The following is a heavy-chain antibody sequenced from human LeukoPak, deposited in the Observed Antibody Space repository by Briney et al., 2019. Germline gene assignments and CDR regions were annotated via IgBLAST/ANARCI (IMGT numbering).Heavy chain of an antibody. CDR2: IYPGDSDT. Sequence: GESLKISFKGSGYSLTSYWIGWVRQMPGKGLEWMGIIYPGDSDTRYSPSFQGQVTISADKSISTAYLQWSSLKASDTAMYYCVRVGTEGSRYFDYWGQGTLVTVSS. CDR3: VRVGTEGSRYFDY. CDR1: GYSLTSYW. J-gene: IGHJ4*02. D-gene: IGHD5-18*01. V-gene: IGHV5-51*01.